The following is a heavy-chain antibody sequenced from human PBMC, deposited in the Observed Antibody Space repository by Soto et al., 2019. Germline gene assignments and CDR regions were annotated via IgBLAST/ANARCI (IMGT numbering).Heavy chain of an antibody. CDR3: VCGGNFFVY. CDR1: GFTFSTYW. CDR2: LDQDGSER. Sequence: EVQLVESGGGLVQPGGSLRLSCAASGFTFSTYWMTWVRRPPGKGLEWVANLDQDGSERYYVDSVRGRFTISXXNAKXXXYLQMNSLRAEDTAVYYCVCGGNFFVYWGQGTLVTVSP. D-gene: IGHD3-16*01. V-gene: IGHV3-7*01. J-gene: IGHJ4*02.